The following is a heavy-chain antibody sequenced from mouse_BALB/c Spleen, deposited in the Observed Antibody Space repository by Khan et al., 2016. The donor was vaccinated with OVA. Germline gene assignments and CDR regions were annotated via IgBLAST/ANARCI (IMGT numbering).Heavy chain of an antibody. CDR1: GFSLSRYH. Sequence: QVQLKQSGPGLVAPSQSLSITCTVSGFSLSRYHIHWVRQPPGKGLEWLGMIWGGGGTDYNSTLKSRLSISKDNSKSQVFLKMNSLQTDDSAMYYCARAYYRYDGNYAMDYWGQGTSVTVSS. CDR3: ARAYYRYDGNYAMDY. J-gene: IGHJ4*01. CDR2: IWGGGGT. V-gene: IGHV2-6-4*01. D-gene: IGHD2-14*01.